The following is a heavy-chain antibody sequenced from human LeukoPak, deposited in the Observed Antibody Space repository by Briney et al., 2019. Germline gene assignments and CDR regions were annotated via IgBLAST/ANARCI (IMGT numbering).Heavy chain of an antibody. CDR2: ISSSSSYI. D-gene: IGHD6-13*01. J-gene: IGHJ4*02. Sequence: GGSLRLSCAASGFTFSSYSMNWVRQALGKGLEWVSSISSSSSYIYYADSVKGRFTISRDNAKNSLYLQMNSLRAEDTAVYYCARTIAPPQRQPRPFDYWGQGTLVTVSS. CDR1: GFTFSSYS. CDR3: ARTIAPPQRQPRPFDY. V-gene: IGHV3-21*01.